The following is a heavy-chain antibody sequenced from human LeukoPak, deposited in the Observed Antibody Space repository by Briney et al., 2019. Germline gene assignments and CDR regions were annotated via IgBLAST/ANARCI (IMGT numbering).Heavy chain of an antibody. CDR2: ISNSGGST. Sequence: TGGSLRLSCAAPGFTFSSYVLHWVRQAPGKGLEYVSAISNSGGSTYYANSVKGRFTISRDNSKNTLYLQMGSLRAEDMAVYYCARDQGDGCPFDWGQGTLVTVSS. CDR3: ARDQGDGCPFD. V-gene: IGHV3-64*01. J-gene: IGHJ4*02. D-gene: IGHD5-24*01. CDR1: GFTFSSYV.